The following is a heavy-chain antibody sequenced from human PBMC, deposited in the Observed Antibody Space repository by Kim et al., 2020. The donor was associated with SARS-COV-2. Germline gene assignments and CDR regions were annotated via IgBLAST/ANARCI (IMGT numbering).Heavy chain of an antibody. V-gene: IGHV1-18*01. D-gene: IGHD6-13*01. CDR1: GYTFTSYA. Sequence: ASVKVSCKASGYTFTSYAIIWVRQAPGQGLEWMGWISAYNGNTNYAQKLQGRVTMTTDTSTSTAYMELRSLRSDDTAIYYCAREKTAACLYYWGQGTLVTVSS. CDR2: ISAYNGNT. J-gene: IGHJ4*02. CDR3: AREKTAACLYY.